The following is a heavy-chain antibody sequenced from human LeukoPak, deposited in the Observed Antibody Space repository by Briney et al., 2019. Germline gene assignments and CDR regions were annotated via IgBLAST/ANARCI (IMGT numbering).Heavy chain of an antibody. CDR1: GDTVSSNSAA. CDR2: TYYRSKCYT. J-gene: IGHJ4*02. V-gene: IGHV6-1*01. CDR3: ARDVLGSGPSGAYDY. D-gene: IGHD6-19*01. Sequence: SQTLSLTCAISGDTVSSNSAAWNWLSHSPSRGLEWLGRTYYRSKCYTDYAVSGTTQITINPDTSKNQFSLQLTSVTPEDTAVYYCARDVLGSGPSGAYDYWGEGTLVTVSP.